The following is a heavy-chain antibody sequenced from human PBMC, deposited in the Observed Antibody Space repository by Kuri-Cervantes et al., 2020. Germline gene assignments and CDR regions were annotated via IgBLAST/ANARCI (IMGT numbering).Heavy chain of an antibody. Sequence: SQTLSLTCVVSGDSISSDTWWSWVRQPPGKGLEWIGEIYHSGSTNYNPSLKSRVTISVDTSKNQFSLKLSSVTAADTAVYYCARPGHPTPYFNYMEVWGKGTAVTVSS. J-gene: IGHJ6*03. D-gene: IGHD1-14*01. CDR2: IYHSGST. CDR3: ARPGHPTPYFNYMEV. V-gene: IGHV4-4*02. CDR1: GDSISSDTW.